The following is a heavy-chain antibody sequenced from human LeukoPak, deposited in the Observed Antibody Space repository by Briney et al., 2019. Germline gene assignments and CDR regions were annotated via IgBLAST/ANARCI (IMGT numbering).Heavy chain of an antibody. CDR1: GFTFSSYG. D-gene: IGHD2-2*01. CDR2: IRYDGSNK. V-gene: IGHV3-30*02. J-gene: IGHJ4*02. CDR3: AKDYYCSSTSCGIDY. Sequence: GGSLRLSCAASGFTFSSYGMHWVRQAPGKGLEWVAFIRYDGSNKYYADSVKGRFTISRGNSKNTLYLQMNSLRAEDTAVYYCAKDYYCSSTSCGIDYWGQGTLVTVSS.